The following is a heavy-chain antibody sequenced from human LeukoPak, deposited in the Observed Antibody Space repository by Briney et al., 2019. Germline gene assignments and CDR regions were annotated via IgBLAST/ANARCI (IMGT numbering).Heavy chain of an antibody. CDR1: GESFSVYF. D-gene: IGHD2-15*01. V-gene: IGHV4-34*01. J-gene: IGHJ4*02. CDR2: INHRGSS. CDR3: ARGSSFDGYCSAGACDAGYYDS. Sequence: KPSETLSLTCAVYGESFSVYFWNWIRQAPGKPLEYIGEINHRGSSHYNPSLKTRVTLSVDTSKNQFSLKLTSVTAADTAVYFCARGSSFDGYCSAGACDAGYYDSWGQGTPVTVSS.